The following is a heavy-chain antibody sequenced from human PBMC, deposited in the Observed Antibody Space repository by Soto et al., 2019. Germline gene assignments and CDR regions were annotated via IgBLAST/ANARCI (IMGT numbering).Heavy chain of an antibody. V-gene: IGHV1-69*13. Sequence: ASVKVSCKAFGGSFSDYAISWVRQAPGQGLEWTGGIIPIFGTPNYAQKFQDRVTFTAHESTNTAYMELSRLTSEDTAVYYCARDRAPRGWSYLDLWGQGTQVTVSS. CDR3: ARDRAPRGWSYLDL. D-gene: IGHD2-15*01. J-gene: IGHJ4*02. CDR1: GGSFSDYA. CDR2: IIPIFGTP.